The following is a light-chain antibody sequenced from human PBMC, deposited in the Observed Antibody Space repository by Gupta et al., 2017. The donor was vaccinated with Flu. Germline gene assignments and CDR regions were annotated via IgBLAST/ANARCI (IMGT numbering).Light chain of an antibody. J-gene: IGLJ3*02. CDR1: SGSVSTSYY. V-gene: IGLV8-61*01. CDR3: VLYMGSGWV. CDR2: STN. Sequence: QTVVTQEPSFSVSPGGTVTLTCGLSSGSVSTSYYPSWYQQTPGQAPRTLIYSTNTRSSGVPDRFSGSILGNKAALTITGAQADDESDEYCVLYMGSGWVCGGGTKLTV.